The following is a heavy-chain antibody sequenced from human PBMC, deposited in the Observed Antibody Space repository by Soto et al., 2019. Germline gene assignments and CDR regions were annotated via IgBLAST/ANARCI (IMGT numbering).Heavy chain of an antibody. J-gene: IGHJ4*01. D-gene: IGHD1-7*01. CDR2: IYYSGST. CDR3: ARRVGPVYFERYNWKYGYDY. Sequence: PPCKGLECIGYIYYSGSTNYNHSLKSRVTISVDTSKNQFCLKLSSVTAADTAVYYCARRVGPVYFERYNWKYGYDY. V-gene: IGHV4-61*07.